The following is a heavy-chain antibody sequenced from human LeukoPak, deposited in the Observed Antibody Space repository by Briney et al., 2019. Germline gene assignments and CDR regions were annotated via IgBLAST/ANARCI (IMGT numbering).Heavy chain of an antibody. CDR1: GVTLSSYA. CDR3: AKDYYSSGWYGGFLDY. CDR2: ISSSGSGGNT. D-gene: IGHD6-19*01. J-gene: IGHJ4*02. Sequence: GGSLRLSCAASGVTLSSYAMSWARQAPGKGLEWVSGISSSGSGGNTYYADSVKGRFTISRDNSKNTLYLQMNSLRAEDTAVYYCAKDYYSSGWYGGFLDYWGQGTLVTVSS. V-gene: IGHV3-23*01.